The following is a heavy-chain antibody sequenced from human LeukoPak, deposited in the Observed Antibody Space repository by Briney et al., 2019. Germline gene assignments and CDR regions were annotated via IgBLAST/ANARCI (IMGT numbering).Heavy chain of an antibody. D-gene: IGHD3-10*01. Sequence: PGGSLRLSCAASGFTFSNFGMHWVRQAPGKGLEWVAVIWYDAINKYYADSVKGRFTISRDNSKDMLYLQMNSLRAEDTAVYYCAAIIRGVRGENTFDVWGQGTMVTVSS. V-gene: IGHV3-33*01. J-gene: IGHJ3*01. CDR1: GFTFSNFG. CDR2: IWYDAINK. CDR3: AAIIRGVRGENTFDV.